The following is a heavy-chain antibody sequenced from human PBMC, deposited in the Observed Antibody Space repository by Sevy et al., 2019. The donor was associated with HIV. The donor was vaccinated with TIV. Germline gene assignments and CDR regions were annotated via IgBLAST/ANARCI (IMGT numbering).Heavy chain of an antibody. V-gene: IGHV3-30*04. D-gene: IGHD3-10*01. Sequence: GGSLRLSCAASGLIFNSHAMSWVRQAPGKGLEWVAVISYDGSNKYYADSVKGRFTISRDNSKNTLYLQMNSLRAEDTAVYYCARISFATFGELLSDYFDYWGQGTLVTVSS. CDR1: GLIFNSHA. CDR3: ARISFATFGELLSDYFDY. CDR2: ISYDGSNK. J-gene: IGHJ4*02.